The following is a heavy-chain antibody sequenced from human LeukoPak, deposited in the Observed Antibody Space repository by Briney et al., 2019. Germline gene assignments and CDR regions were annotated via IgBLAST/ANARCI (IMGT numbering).Heavy chain of an antibody. V-gene: IGHV3-7*03. CDR3: TRAGSGWSTIDY. Sequence: GGSLRLSCAASGFTFSSYWMSWVRQAPGKGLEWVANIKQDGSEKYYVDSVKGRFTISRDNAKNSLYLQMNSLKTEDTAVYYCTRAGSGWSTIDYWGQGTLVTVSS. D-gene: IGHD6-19*01. CDR2: IKQDGSEK. CDR1: GFTFSSYW. J-gene: IGHJ4*02.